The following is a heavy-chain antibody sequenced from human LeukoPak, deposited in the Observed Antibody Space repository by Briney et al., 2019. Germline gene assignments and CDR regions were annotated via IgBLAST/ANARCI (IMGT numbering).Heavy chain of an antibody. CDR1: GFTFSSYA. J-gene: IGHJ4*02. CDR2: IYYSGST. V-gene: IGHV4-39*01. CDR3: VRSQGDY. D-gene: IGHD6-13*01. Sequence: GSLRLSCAASGFTFSSYAMSWIRQPPGKGLEWIGSIYYSGSTYYNPSLKSRVTISVDTSKNQFSLKLSSVTAADTAVYYCVRSQGDYWGQGTLVTVSS.